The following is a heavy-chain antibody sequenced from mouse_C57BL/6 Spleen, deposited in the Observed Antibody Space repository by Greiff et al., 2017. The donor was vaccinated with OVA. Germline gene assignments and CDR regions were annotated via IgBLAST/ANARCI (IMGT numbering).Heavy chain of an antibody. CDR3: TTYHWLDY. V-gene: IGHV14-4*01. CDR2: IDPENGDT. Sequence: VQLQQSGAELVRPGASVKLSCTASGFNIKDDYMHWVKQRPEQGLEWIGWIDPENGDTEYASKFQGKATITADTSSNTAYLQLSSLTSEDTAVYYCTTYHWLDYWGQGTTLTVSS. CDR1: GFNIKDDY. J-gene: IGHJ2*01. D-gene: IGHD4-1*01.